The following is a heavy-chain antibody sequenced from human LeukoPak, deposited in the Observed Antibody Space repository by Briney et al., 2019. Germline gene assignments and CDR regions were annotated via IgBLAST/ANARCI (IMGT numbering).Heavy chain of an antibody. CDR3: ARSHYYDSSGQFYYYYGLDV. Sequence: PGGSLRLSCAASGFTFSSYWMHWVRQVPGKGLVWVSRINSDGSSIRYADSVKDRFTIVRDNARKTLYLQMNSLRAEHTAVYHCARSHYYDSSGQFYYYYGLDVWGQGTTVTVSS. CDR2: INSDGSSI. D-gene: IGHD3-22*01. V-gene: IGHV3-74*01. J-gene: IGHJ6*02. CDR1: GFTFSSYW.